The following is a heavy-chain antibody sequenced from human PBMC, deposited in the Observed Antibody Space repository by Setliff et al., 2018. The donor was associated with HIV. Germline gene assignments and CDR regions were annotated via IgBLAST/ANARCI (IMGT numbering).Heavy chain of an antibody. CDR1: GGSISSSTYY. Sequence: PSETLSLTCTVSGGSISSSTYYWGWIRQPPGKGLEWIGSIYYSGSTYYNPSLKSRVTTSVDTSKNQFSLRLSSVTAADTAMYYCARGLGIAAAGSRRQDNWFDPWGQGTLVTVSS. V-gene: IGHV4-39*07. D-gene: IGHD6-13*01. CDR2: IYYSGST. J-gene: IGHJ5*02. CDR3: ARGLGIAAAGSRRQDNWFDP.